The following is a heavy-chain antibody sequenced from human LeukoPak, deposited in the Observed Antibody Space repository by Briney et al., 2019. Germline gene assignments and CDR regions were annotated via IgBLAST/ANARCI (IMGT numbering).Heavy chain of an antibody. J-gene: IGHJ4*02. CDR2: IYYSGST. Sequence: SETLSLTCTVAGGSISSSSYYWGWIRQPPGKGLEWIGSIYYSGSTYYNPSLKSRVTISVDTSKNQFSLKLSSVTAADTAVYYCARTDLNGEFLDYWGQGTLVTVSS. CDR3: ARTDLNGEFLDY. V-gene: IGHV4-39*07. D-gene: IGHD3-10*01. CDR1: GGSISSSSYY.